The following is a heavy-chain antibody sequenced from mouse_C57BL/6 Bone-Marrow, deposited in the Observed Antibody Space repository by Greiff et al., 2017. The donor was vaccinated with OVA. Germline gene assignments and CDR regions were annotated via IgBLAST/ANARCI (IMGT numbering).Heavy chain of an antibody. Sequence: EVQLQQSGPELVKPGASVKISCKASGYTFTDYYMNWVKQSPEKSLEWIGEINPSTGGTTYNQKFKAKATLTVDKSSSTAYMQLKGLTSEDSAVYYCARSGGFAYWGQGTLVTVSA. CDR1: GYTFTDYY. CDR3: ARSGGFAY. CDR2: INPSTGGT. D-gene: IGHD3-1*01. J-gene: IGHJ3*01. V-gene: IGHV1-42*01.